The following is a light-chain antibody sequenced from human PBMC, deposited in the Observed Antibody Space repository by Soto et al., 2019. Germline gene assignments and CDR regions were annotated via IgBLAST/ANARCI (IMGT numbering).Light chain of an antibody. V-gene: IGKV3-15*01. CDR3: QQYNNWPQWT. J-gene: IGKJ1*01. Sequence: ESVLTQYPATLCLSPGEGATLSCRASQSVSRNLAWYQHKPGQAPRLLIYGASTRATGIPARFSGSGSGTEFTLTISSLQSEDFAVYYCQQYNNWPQWTFGQATKVDIK. CDR1: QSVSRN. CDR2: GAS.